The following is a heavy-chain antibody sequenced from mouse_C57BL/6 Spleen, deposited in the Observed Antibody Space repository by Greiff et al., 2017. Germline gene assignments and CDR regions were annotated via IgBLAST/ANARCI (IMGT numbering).Heavy chain of an antibody. CDR1: GFNIKDYY. V-gene: IGHV14-1*01. CDR2: IDPEDGDT. Sequence: VHVKQSGAELVRPGASVKLSCTASGFNIKDYYMHWVKQRPEQGLEWIGRIDPEDGDTEYAPKFQGKATMTADTSSNTAYLQLSSLTSEDTAVYYCTTGVTHYFDYWGQGTTLTVSS. D-gene: IGHD2-2*01. J-gene: IGHJ2*01. CDR3: TTGVTHYFDY.